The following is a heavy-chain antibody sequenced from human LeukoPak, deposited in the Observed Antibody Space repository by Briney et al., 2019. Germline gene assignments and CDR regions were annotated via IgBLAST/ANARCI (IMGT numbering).Heavy chain of an antibody. D-gene: IGHD6-13*01. CDR2: ISSSGSTI. CDR1: GFTFSSYE. J-gene: IGHJ3*02. V-gene: IGHV3-48*03. CDR3: ARVGRKSSWYVNAFDI. Sequence: GGSLRLSCAASGFTFSSYEMNWVRQAPGKGLEWVSYISSSGSTIYYADSVKGRFTISRDNAKNSPYLQMNSLRAEDTAVYYCARVGRKSSWYVNAFDIWGQGTMVTISS.